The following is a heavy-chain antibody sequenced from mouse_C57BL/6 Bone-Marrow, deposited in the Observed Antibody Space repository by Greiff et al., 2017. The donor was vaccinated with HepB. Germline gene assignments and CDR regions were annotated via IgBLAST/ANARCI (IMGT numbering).Heavy chain of an antibody. Sequence: VQLQQPGAELVKPGASVKLSCKASGYTFTSYWMQWVKQRPGQGLEWIGEIDPSDSYTNYNQKFKGKATLTVDTSSSTAYMQLSSLTSEDSAVYYCARLYSNYFDYWGQGTTLTVSS. D-gene: IGHD2-5*01. CDR3: ARLYSNYFDY. V-gene: IGHV1-50*01. CDR2: IDPSDSYT. J-gene: IGHJ2*01. CDR1: GYTFTSYW.